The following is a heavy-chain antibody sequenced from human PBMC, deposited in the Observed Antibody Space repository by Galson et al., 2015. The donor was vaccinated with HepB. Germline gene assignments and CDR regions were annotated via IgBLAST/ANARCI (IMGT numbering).Heavy chain of an antibody. D-gene: IGHD2-2*02. CDR1: GFTFSDYY. CDR2: ISSSGSTI. CDR3: ARTRYGSSTSCYTRPYYGMDV. J-gene: IGHJ6*02. V-gene: IGHV3-11*01. Sequence: SLRLSCAASGFTFSDYYMSWIRQPPGKGLEWVSYISSSGSTIYYADSVKGQFTISRDNAKNSLYLQMNSLRAEDTTVYYCARTRYGSSTSCYTRPYYGMDVWGQGTTVTVSS.